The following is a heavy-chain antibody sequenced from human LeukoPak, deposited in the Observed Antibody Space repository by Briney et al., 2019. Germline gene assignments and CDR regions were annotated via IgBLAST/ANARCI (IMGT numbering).Heavy chain of an antibody. D-gene: IGHD4-23*01. J-gene: IGHJ1*01. CDR3: ARELGGNGFQH. V-gene: IGHV1-69*05. CDR1: GGTFISYA. Sequence: SVKVSCKASGGTFISYAISWVRQAPGQGLEWMGRIIPIFGTANYAQKFQGRVTITTDESTSTAYMELSSLRSEDTAVYYCARELGGNGFQHWGQGTLVTVSS. CDR2: IIPIFGTA.